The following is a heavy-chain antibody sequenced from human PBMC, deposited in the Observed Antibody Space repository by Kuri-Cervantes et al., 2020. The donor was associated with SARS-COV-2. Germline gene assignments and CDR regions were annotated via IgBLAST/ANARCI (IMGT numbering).Heavy chain of an antibody. V-gene: IGHV1-3*01. J-gene: IGHJ4*02. Sequence: ASVKVSCKASGYTFTSYAMHWVRQAPGQRLEWMGWINAGNGNTKYSQKFQGRVTITRDTSASTAYMELSSLRSEETAVYYCARERILPRRAFGYEFDYWGQGTLVTVSS. CDR1: GYTFTSYA. CDR2: INAGNGNT. D-gene: IGHD5-12*01. CDR3: ARERILPRRAFGYEFDY.